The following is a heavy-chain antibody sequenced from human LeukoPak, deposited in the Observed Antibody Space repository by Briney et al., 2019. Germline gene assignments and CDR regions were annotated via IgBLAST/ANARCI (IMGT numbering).Heavy chain of an antibody. V-gene: IGHV6-1*01. J-gene: IGHJ5*02. CDR3: ARDLPGYPGLNWFDP. Sequence: SQNLSLTCAISGDSVSSNSAAWNWIRQSPSRGLEWLGRTYYRSKWYNDYAVSVKSRITISADTSKNQFSLQLNSVTPEDTAVYYCARDLPGYPGLNWFDPWGQGTLVTVSS. CDR1: GDSVSSNSAA. D-gene: IGHD1-1*01. CDR2: TYYRSKWYN.